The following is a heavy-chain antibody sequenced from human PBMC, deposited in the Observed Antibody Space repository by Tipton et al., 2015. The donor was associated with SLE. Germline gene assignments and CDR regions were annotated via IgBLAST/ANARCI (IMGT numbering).Heavy chain of an antibody. CDR3: ATLSGRDM. V-gene: IGHV3-30*02. CDR2: IRNDGNVK. D-gene: IGHD6-19*01. CDR1: GFTFNDHW. J-gene: IGHJ3*01. Sequence: SLRISCAASGFTFNDHWMYWVRQTPGKGLEWVAFIRNDGNVKNYADSVRGRFTLSRDNFRKTLVLQMNSLRPEDTAVYYCATLSGRDMWGQGTMVTVPS.